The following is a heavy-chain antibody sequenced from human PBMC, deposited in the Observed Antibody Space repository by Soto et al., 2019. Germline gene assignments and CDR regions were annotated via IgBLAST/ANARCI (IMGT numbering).Heavy chain of an antibody. D-gene: IGHD3-3*01. CDR3: ARRYYLKSITIFGVVTDWWFDP. CDR2: INHSGST. CDR1: GGSFSGYY. Sequence: PSETLSLTCAVCGGSFSGYYWSWIRQPPGKGLEWIGEINHSGSTNYNPSLKSRVTISVDTSKNQFSLKLSSVTAADTAVYYCARRYYLKSITIFGVVTDWWFDPWGQGTLVTVSS. V-gene: IGHV4-34*01. J-gene: IGHJ5*02.